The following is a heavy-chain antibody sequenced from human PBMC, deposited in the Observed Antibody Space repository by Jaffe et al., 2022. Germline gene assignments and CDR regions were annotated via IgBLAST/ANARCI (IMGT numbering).Heavy chain of an antibody. V-gene: IGHV4-38-2*01. Sequence: QVQLQESGPGLVKPSETLSLTCAVSGYSISSGYYWGWIRQPPGKGLEWIGSIYHSGSTYYNPSLKSRVTISVDTSKNQFSLKLSSVTAADTAVYYCASTLTGWLRLPPPPAVPIKLGAFDIWGQGTMVTVSS. CDR1: GYSISSGYY. J-gene: IGHJ3*02. CDR3: ASTLTGWLRLPPPPAVPIKLGAFDI. CDR2: IYHSGST. D-gene: IGHD5-12*01.